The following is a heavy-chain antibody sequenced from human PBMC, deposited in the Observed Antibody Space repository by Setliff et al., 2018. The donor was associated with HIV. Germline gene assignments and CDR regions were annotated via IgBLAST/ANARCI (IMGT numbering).Heavy chain of an antibody. CDR3: ATPPGYYDSSPFDF. CDR2: IRSKAYGGTT. Sequence: GGSLRLSCTVSGFTFGDYAMSWVRQAPGKGLEWVGFIRSKAYGGTTEYAASVKGRFTIPRDDSKSIAYLQMNSLKPEDTAVYYCATPPGYYDSSPFDFWGQGTLVTAPQ. V-gene: IGHV3-49*04. CDR1: GFTFGDYA. D-gene: IGHD3-22*01. J-gene: IGHJ4*02.